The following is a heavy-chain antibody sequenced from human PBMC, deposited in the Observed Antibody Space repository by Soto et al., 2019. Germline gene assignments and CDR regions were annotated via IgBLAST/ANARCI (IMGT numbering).Heavy chain of an antibody. V-gene: IGHV4-4*02. Sequence: SETLSLTCGVSGGSVISSSWWTWLRQSPGKGLEWIGEIYHAGSPNYNPSFQSRVIISLDKSKNNFSLRLTSVTAADAAIYYCARGSSFRGDFDIWGQGTTVTVSS. J-gene: IGHJ3*02. CDR3: ARGSSFRGDFDI. CDR1: GGSVISSSW. CDR2: IYHAGSP. D-gene: IGHD2-21*01.